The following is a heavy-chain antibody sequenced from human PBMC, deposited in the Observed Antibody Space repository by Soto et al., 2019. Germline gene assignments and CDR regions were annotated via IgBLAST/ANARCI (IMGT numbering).Heavy chain of an antibody. CDR3: AREADFASSGYVLDY. CDR1: GFTFSGFS. Sequence: GSLRLSCAASGFTFSGFSMNWVRQAPGKGLDWVSSVTSSPSSMFYADSVKGRFTISRDDAKDSLFLQMNSLRADDTAVYYCAREADFASSGYVLDYWGLGXLVTVSS. J-gene: IGHJ4*02. D-gene: IGHD3-22*01. V-gene: IGHV3-21*01. CDR2: VTSSPSSM.